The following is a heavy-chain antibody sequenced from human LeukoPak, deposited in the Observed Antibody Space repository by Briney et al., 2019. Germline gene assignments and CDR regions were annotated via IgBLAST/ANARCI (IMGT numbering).Heavy chain of an antibody. CDR2: ISASGSGT. D-gene: IGHD6-19*01. V-gene: IGHV3-23*01. J-gene: IGHJ4*02. CDR1: GFTFSSYA. CDR3: AKVWGGSSGWYYFDY. Sequence: PGGSLRLSCAASGFTFSSYALTWVRRPPGKGLEWVSAISASGSGTYYAASVRGRFTISRDNSKNTMYVQMNSLRVEDTAVYYCAKVWGGSSGWYYFDYWGQGTQVTVSP.